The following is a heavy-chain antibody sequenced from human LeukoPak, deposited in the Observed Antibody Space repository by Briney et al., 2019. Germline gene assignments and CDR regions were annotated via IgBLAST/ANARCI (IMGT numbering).Heavy chain of an antibody. D-gene: IGHD5-12*01. Sequence: GRSLRLSCAASGFTFSTYAMHCVREAPGKGLEWGALFSYDGSTKYYADSVKGRFTISRDNSKKSLYLQMNSLRAEDTAVYYCARAKEGFSGFDYLFDYWGQGTLVTVSS. J-gene: IGHJ4*02. CDR1: GFTFSTYA. V-gene: IGHV3-30-3*01. CDR2: FSYDGSTK. CDR3: ARAKEGFSGFDYLFDY.